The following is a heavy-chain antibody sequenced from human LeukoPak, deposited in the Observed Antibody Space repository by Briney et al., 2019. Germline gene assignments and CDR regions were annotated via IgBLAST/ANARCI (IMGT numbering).Heavy chain of an antibody. V-gene: IGHV1-2*02. CDR1: GYTFTAYY. D-gene: IGHD3-22*01. CDR2: INPNSGAT. J-gene: IGHJ4*02. CDR3: ARVSTSIVVVITPPDY. Sequence: ASVNVSCKASGYTFTAYYMHWVRQAPGQGLEWMGWINPNSGATNYAQKFQGRVTMTRDTSISTAYMELSRLRSDDTAVYYCARVSTSIVVVITPPDYWGQGTLVTVSS.